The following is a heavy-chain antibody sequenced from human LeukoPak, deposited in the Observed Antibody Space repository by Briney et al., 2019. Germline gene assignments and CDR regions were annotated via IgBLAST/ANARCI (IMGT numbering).Heavy chain of an antibody. CDR3: AGHSSGRYYYYGMDV. V-gene: IGHV4-59*08. Sequence: SETLSLTCTVSGGSISSYYWSWIRQPPGKGLEWIGYIYYSGSTNYNPSLKSRVTISVDTSKNQFSLKLSSVTAADTAEYYCAGHSSGRYYYYGMDVWGQGTTVTVSS. J-gene: IGHJ6*02. D-gene: IGHD6-19*01. CDR2: IYYSGST. CDR1: GGSISSYY.